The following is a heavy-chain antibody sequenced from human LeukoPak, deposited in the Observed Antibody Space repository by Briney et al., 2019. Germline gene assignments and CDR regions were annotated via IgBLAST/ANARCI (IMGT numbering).Heavy chain of an antibody. CDR1: GGSISIRNYY. D-gene: IGHD4-23*01. CDR2: IYTSGST. V-gene: IGHV4-61*02. CDR3: ARHGNGGNFGFDY. Sequence: ASQTLSLTCTVSGGSISIRNYYWSWLRQPAGKGLVWNGRIYTSGSTNYNPSPKSRVNISVDTSKNQFSLKLSSVTAAHAAVYYCARHGNGGNFGFDYWGQGTLVTVSS. J-gene: IGHJ4*02.